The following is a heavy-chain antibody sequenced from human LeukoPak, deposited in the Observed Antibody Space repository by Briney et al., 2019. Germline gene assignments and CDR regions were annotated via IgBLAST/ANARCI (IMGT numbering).Heavy chain of an antibody. CDR3: ARHFWSSGYFSMDV. J-gene: IGHJ6*03. CDR2: IYYSGST. D-gene: IGHD3-3*01. CDR1: GGSISSYY. V-gene: IGHV4-59*08. Sequence: SETLSLTCTVSGGSISSYYWSWIRQPPGKGLEWIGYIYYSGSTNYNPSLKGRVTISVDTSKNQFSLKLSSVTAADTAVYYCARHFWSSGYFSMDVWGKGTTVTVSS.